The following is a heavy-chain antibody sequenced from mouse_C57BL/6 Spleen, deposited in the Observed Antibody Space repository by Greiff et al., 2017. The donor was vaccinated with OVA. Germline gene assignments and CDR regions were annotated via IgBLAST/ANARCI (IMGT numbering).Heavy chain of an antibody. D-gene: IGHD1-1*01. Sequence: QVQLKQPGAELVKPGASVKLSCKASGYTFTSYWMHWVKQRPGRGLEWIGRIDPNSGGTKYNEKFKSKATLTVDKPSSTAYMQLSSLTSEDSAVYYCARESYYGSSYGYFDVWGTGTTVTVSS. CDR1: GYTFTSYW. CDR3: ARESYYGSSYGYFDV. V-gene: IGHV1-72*01. J-gene: IGHJ1*03. CDR2: IDPNSGGT.